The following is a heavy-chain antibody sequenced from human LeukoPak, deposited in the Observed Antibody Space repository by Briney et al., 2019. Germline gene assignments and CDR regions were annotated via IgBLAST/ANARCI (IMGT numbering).Heavy chain of an antibody. V-gene: IGHV1-46*01. D-gene: IGHD2-2*01. CDR3: ARRSTLCSGTSCYLGY. CDR2: INPSGGST. Sequence: GASAKVSCKASGDTFTSYYMHWVRQAPGQGLEWMGVINPSGGSTSYAQKFQGRVTMTRDTSTTTDYMELSSLRSEDTAVYYCARRSTLCSGTSCYLGYWGQGTLVTVSS. J-gene: IGHJ4*02. CDR1: GDTFTSYY.